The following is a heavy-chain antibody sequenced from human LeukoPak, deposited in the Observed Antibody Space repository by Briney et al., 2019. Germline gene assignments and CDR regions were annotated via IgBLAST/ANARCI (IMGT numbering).Heavy chain of an antibody. Sequence: GGSLRLSCTASGFTFGDYAMSWVRQAPGKGLEWVGFIRSKAYGGTTEYAASVKGRFTISRDDSKSIAYLQMNSLKTEDTAVYYCTRAGGYGDYLDYWGQGTLVTVSS. J-gene: IGHJ4*02. D-gene: IGHD4-17*01. CDR2: IRSKAYGGTT. V-gene: IGHV3-49*04. CDR3: TRAGGYGDYLDY. CDR1: GFTFGDYA.